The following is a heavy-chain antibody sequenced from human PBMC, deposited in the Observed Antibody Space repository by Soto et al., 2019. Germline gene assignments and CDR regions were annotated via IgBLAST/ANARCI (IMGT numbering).Heavy chain of an antibody. V-gene: IGHV3-33*01. CDR1: GFTFSSYG. D-gene: IGHD3-10*01. J-gene: IGHJ4*02. CDR2: IWSDGSNQ. CDR3: AREVNYNRGGNYFGY. Sequence: QVQLVESGGGVVQPGTSLRLSCVGSGFTFSSYGMHWVRQAPGKGLEWVAVIWSDGSNQYYGDSVKGRFTISRDNSKNTLYLQMDSLRVEDTAVYYCAREVNYNRGGNYFGYWGQGTLVTVSS.